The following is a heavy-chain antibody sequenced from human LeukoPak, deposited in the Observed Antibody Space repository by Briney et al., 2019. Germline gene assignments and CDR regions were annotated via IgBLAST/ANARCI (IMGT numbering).Heavy chain of an antibody. V-gene: IGHV4-39*01. CDR1: GGSISSSSYY. CDR2: IYYSGST. Sequence: KASETLSLTCTVSGGSISSSSYYWGWIRQPPGKGLEWIGSIYYSGSTYYNPSLKSRVTISVDTSKNQFSLKLSSVTAADTAVYYCARRRGYCSSTSCLYYYYYTDVWGKGTTVTVSS. J-gene: IGHJ6*03. CDR3: ARRRGYCSSTSCLYYYYYTDV. D-gene: IGHD2-2*01.